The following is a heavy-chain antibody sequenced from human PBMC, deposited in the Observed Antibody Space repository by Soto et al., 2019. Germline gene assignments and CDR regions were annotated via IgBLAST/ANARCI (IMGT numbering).Heavy chain of an antibody. D-gene: IGHD2-2*01. CDR2: INGGNGDT. Sequence: ASVKVSCKASGYTFTSYGISWVRQAPGQGLEWMGWINGGNGDTKYSQNFQGRVTITRETSASTAYMELTSLGSEDTAVYHCARGYCSSTSCQYYFDYWGQGTPVTVSS. CDR3: ARGYCSSTSCQYYFDY. V-gene: IGHV1-18*04. CDR1: GYTFTSYG. J-gene: IGHJ4*02.